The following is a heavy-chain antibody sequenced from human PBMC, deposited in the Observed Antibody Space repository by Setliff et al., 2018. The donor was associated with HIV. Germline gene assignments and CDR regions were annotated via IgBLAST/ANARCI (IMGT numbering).Heavy chain of an antibody. CDR1: GYSFTNYW. Sequence: GESLKISCKGSGYSFTNYWIGWVRQMPGKGLEWMAIIYPGDSDTRYSPSFQGQVTISADKSITTAYLQWSSLKASDTAIYYCAKKGGDQWLFGGYAFDIWGQGTMVTVSS. J-gene: IGHJ3*02. V-gene: IGHV5-51*01. CDR3: AKKGGDQWLFGGYAFDI. D-gene: IGHD3-22*01. CDR2: IYPGDSDT.